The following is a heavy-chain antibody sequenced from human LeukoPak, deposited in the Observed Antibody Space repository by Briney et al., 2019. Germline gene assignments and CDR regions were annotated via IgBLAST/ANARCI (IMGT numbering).Heavy chain of an antibody. J-gene: IGHJ5*02. CDR3: ARALLYGFWSGLRTPIDP. CDR1: GYTFTSYY. V-gene: IGHV1-46*01. CDR2: INPSGGST. D-gene: IGHD3-3*01. Sequence: ASVKVSCKASGYTFTSYYMHWVRQAPGQGLEWMGIINPSGGSTSYAQKFQGRVTMTRDTSTSTVYMELSSLRSEDTAVYYCARALLYGFWSGLRTPIDPWGQGTLVTVSS.